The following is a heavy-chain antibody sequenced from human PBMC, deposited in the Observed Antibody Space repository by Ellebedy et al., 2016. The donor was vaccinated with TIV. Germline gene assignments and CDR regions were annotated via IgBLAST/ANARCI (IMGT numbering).Heavy chain of an antibody. D-gene: IGHD3-22*01. CDR2: VGGAGNRA. J-gene: IGHJ4*02. CDR3: VKGGYREIHYHSTAYDR. Sequence: PGGSLRLSCTTSEFTLMNYAMSWARQAPGKGLEWVSTVGGAGNRAYYADSVKGRFTISRDIPKNTLYLQMDSLSAEDTAVYYCVKGGYREIHYHSTAYDRWGQGTLVTVSS. CDR1: EFTLMNYA. V-gene: IGHV3-23*01.